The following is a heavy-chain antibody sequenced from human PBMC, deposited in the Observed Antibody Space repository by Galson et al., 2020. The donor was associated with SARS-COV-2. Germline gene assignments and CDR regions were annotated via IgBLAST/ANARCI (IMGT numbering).Heavy chain of an antibody. CDR3: ARGGYCSRSSCHYNGFAP. D-gene: IGHD2-2*01. CDR1: GYRFTSYW. Sequence: GESLKISCQASGYRFTSYWIGWVRQMPGKGLEWLGIIYHGDSDTRYSPSFQGQVTLSVDKSISTAYLQWSSLKVSDTAIYYCARGGYCSRSSCHYNGFAPWGQGTLVIVSS. V-gene: IGHV5-51*01. J-gene: IGHJ5*02. CDR2: IYHGDSDT.